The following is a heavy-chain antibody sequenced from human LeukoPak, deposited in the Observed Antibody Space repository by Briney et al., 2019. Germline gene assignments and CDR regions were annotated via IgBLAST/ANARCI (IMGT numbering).Heavy chain of an antibody. CDR2: INHSGST. CDR3: ARGRPAPIRYCSSPSSHRKSPPPDP. V-gene: IGHV4-34*01. Sequence: PSETLFLTCAVSGGSFSGYYWSWIRQPPGQGLEWIGEINHSGSTNHNPSLKSQITISLDTSKNQFSLKLSAWTAADTAGYYCARGRPAPIRYCSSPSSHRKSPPPDPPGPGTPVTLSP. J-gene: IGHJ5*02. D-gene: IGHD2-2*01. CDR1: GGSFSGYY.